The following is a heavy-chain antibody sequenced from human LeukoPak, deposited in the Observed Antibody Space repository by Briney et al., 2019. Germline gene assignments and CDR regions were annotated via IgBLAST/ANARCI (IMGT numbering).Heavy chain of an antibody. CDR3: ARDHYLYYFDY. CDR1: GFTFSSYG. V-gene: IGHV3-33*01. Sequence: GGSLRLSCAASGFTFSSYGMRWVRQAPGKGLEWVAVIWYDGSNKYYADSVKGRFTISRDNSKNTLYLQMNSLRAEDTAVYYCARDHYLYYFDYWGQGTLVTVSS. D-gene: IGHD3-10*01. J-gene: IGHJ4*02. CDR2: IWYDGSNK.